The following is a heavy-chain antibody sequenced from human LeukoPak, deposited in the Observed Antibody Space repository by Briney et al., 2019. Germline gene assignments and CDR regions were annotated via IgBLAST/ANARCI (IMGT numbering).Heavy chain of an antibody. V-gene: IGHV1-46*01. Sequence: ASVKVSCKASGYTFTSYYMHWVRQAPGQGLEWMGIINPSGGSTGYAQKFQGRVTMTRDTSTSTVYMELSSLRSEDTAVYYCARDRPNYYGSGSYSVTGNFDYWGQGTLVTVSS. J-gene: IGHJ4*02. D-gene: IGHD3-10*01. CDR1: GYTFTSYY. CDR3: ARDRPNYYGSGSYSVTGNFDY. CDR2: INPSGGST.